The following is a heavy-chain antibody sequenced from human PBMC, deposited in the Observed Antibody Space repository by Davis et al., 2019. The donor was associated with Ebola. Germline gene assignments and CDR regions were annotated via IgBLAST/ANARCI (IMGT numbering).Heavy chain of an antibody. D-gene: IGHD3-10*01. V-gene: IGHV5-51*01. CDR1: GYTFSSYW. Sequence: KVSCKGSGYTFSSYWIGWVRQLPGKGLEWMGIIYPGDSDTRYRPSFKGQVTIPADKSISTAYLQWSSLKASDRAMYYCARRGEGYYYYTMDVWGQGTTVTVSS. J-gene: IGHJ6*02. CDR3: ARRGEGYYYYTMDV. CDR2: IYPGDSDT.